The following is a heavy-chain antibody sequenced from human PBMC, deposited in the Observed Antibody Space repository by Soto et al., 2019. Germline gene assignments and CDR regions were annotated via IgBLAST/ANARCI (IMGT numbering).Heavy chain of an antibody. CDR3: ARDSDIVVVTGGRRVYFDY. V-gene: IGHV1-69*06. Sequence: GASVKVSCKASGGTFSSYAISWVRQAPGQGLEWMGGIIPIFGTANYAQKFQGRVTITADKSTSTAYMELSSLRSEDTAVYYCARDSDIVVVTGGRRVYFDYWGQGTLVTVSS. J-gene: IGHJ4*02. CDR1: GGTFSSYA. D-gene: IGHD2-21*02. CDR2: IIPIFGTA.